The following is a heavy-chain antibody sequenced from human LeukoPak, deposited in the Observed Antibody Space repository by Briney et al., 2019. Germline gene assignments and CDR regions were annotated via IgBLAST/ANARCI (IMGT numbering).Heavy chain of an antibody. J-gene: IGHJ4*02. CDR2: IKPSNGDT. CDR3: ASPPLSSAMYYAH. Sequence: ASVKLSCKASGYNFSGHDMHWVRQAPGQGLEWMGWIKPSNGDTNYAQNFQGRVTMTRDTSITTAYMELSSLRSDDTAVYYGASPPLSSAMYYAHWGQGTLVTVSS. CDR1: GYNFSGHD. V-gene: IGHV1-2*02. D-gene: IGHD1-26*01.